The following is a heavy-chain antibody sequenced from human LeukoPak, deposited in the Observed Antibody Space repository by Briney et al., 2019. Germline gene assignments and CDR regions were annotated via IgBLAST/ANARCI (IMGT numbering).Heavy chain of an antibody. V-gene: IGHV3-7*03. CDR1: GFTFRNYW. CDR2: INQDGREK. Sequence: GGSLRLSCAASGFTFRNYWMTWVRQAPGKGLEWVANINQDGREKFYVDSVEGRFTISRDDAKNSLYLQMNSLRAEDTAVYYCARAPVAGPASGMDVWGQGTTVTVSS. CDR3: ARAPVAGPASGMDV. D-gene: IGHD6-19*01. J-gene: IGHJ6*02.